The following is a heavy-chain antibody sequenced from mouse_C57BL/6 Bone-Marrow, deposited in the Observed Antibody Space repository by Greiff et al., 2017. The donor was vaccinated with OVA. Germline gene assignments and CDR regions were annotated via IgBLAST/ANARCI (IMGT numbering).Heavy chain of an antibody. CDR2: IYPGDGDT. CDR1: GYAFSSSW. V-gene: IGHV1-82*01. D-gene: IGHD2-1*01. CDR3: ARQGDGNYPFAY. J-gene: IGHJ3*01. Sequence: VQLQQSGPELVKPGASVKISCKASGYAFSSSWMNWVKQRPGKGLEWIGRIYPGDGDTNYNGKFKGKATLTADKSSSTAYMQLSSLTSEDSAVYFCARQGDGNYPFAYWGQGTLVTVSA.